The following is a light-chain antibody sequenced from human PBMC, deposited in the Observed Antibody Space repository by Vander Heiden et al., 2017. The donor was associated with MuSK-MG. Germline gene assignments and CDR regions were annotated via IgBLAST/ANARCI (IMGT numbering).Light chain of an antibody. CDR2: GAS. V-gene: IGKV3-20*01. CDR1: QSVSSSY. Sequence: DIVLTQSPGTLSLSPGERATLSCRASQSVSSSYLAWYQQKPGQAPRPLIYGASSRATGIPDRFSGSGSGTDFTLTISRLEPEDFAVYYCQQYGSSPQWTFGQGTKVEIK. J-gene: IGKJ1*01. CDR3: QQYGSSPQWT.